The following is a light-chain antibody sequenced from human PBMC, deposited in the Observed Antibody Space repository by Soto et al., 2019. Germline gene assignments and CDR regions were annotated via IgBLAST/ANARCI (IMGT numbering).Light chain of an antibody. J-gene: IGKJ2*04. Sequence: EIVLTQSPGTLSLSPGERATLSCRASQSVSSSYLAWYQQKPGQAPRLLIFGASTRATGIPDRFRGSGSGTDFTLTISRLEPEDFAVYHCQQYDYSPCSFGQGTKLQI. V-gene: IGKV3-20*01. CDR1: QSVSSSY. CDR2: GAS. CDR3: QQYDYSPCS.